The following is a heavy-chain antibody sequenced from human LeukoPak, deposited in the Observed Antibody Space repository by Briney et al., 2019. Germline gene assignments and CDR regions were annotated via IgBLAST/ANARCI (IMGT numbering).Heavy chain of an antibody. J-gene: IGHJ3*02. V-gene: IGHV3-11*01. CDR2: ISNSGSTI. Sequence: GGSLRLSCAASGFTFSDYYMSWIRQAPGKGLEWVSYISNSGSTIYYADSERGRFTISRDNAKTSMYLQMNNLRAEDTAVYYCARGAMAGGATGDAFYIWGQGTMVTVSS. CDR3: ARGAMAGGATGDAFYI. D-gene: IGHD3-16*01. CDR1: GFTFSDYY.